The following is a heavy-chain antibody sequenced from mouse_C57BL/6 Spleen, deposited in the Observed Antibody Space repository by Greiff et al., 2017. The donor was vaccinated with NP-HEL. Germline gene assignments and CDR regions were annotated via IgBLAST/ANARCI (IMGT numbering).Heavy chain of an antibody. J-gene: IGHJ2*01. D-gene: IGHD2-2*01. CDR3: ARGVTAYYFDY. V-gene: IGHV1-26*01. Sequence: VQLKQSGPELVKPGASVKISCKASGYTFTDYYMNWVKQSHGKSLEWIGDINPNNGGTSYNQKFKGKATLTVDKSSSTAYMELRSLTSEDSAVYYCARGVTAYYFDYWGQGTTLTVSS. CDR2: INPNNGGT. CDR1: GYTFTDYY.